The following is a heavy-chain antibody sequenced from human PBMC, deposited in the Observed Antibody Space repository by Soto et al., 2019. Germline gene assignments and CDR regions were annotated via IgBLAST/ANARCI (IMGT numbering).Heavy chain of an antibody. CDR1: GGSFSGYY. Sequence: QVQLQQWGAGLLKPSETLSLTCAVYGGSFSGYYRSWIRQPPGKGLEWIGEINHSGSTNYNPSLKSRVTIPVDTSKNQFSLKLSSVTAADTAVYYCARGGLLDYWGQGTLVTVSS. V-gene: IGHV4-34*01. CDR2: INHSGST. CDR3: ARGGLLDY. J-gene: IGHJ4*02.